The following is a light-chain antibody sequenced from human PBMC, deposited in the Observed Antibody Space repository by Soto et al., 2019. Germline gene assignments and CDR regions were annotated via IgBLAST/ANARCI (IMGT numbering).Light chain of an antibody. CDR1: SSDVGGYNY. CDR2: EVN. J-gene: IGLJ3*02. CDR3: SSYTGISTQV. V-gene: IGLV2-14*01. Sequence: QSVLTQPASVSGSPGQSITISCTGTSSDVGGYNYVSWYQQHPGKVPKLIIYEVNNRPSGVSYRFSGSKSGNTASLTISGLHAEDEAYYYCSSYTGISTQVFGGGTKLTVL.